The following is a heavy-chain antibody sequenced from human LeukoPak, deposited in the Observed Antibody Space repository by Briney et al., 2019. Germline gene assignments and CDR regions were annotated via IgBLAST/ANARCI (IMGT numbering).Heavy chain of an antibody. CDR3: APLDYSNYFDY. D-gene: IGHD4-11*01. CDR2: INPNSGGI. V-gene: IGHV1-2*02. CDR1: GYTFTGYY. Sequence: GASVKVSCKASGYTFTGYYMHWVRQAPGQGLEWMGWINPNSGGINYAQKFQGRVTMTRDTSISTAYMELSRLRSDDTAVYYCAPLDYSNYFDYWGQGTLVTVSS. J-gene: IGHJ4*02.